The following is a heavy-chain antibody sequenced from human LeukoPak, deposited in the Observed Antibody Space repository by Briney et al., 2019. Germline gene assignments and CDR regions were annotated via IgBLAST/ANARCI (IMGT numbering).Heavy chain of an antibody. J-gene: IGHJ2*01. CDR1: GGSISTSSFY. CDR2: IYFGGST. D-gene: IGHD2-15*01. CDR3: ARAYCSGGSCSHYWYFDL. V-gene: IGHV4-39*07. Sequence: SETLSLTCTFSGGSISTSSFYWDWIRQPPGKGLEWIGSIYFGGSTYYNPSLKSRVTISVDTSKTQFSLKLSSVTAADTAVYYCARAYCSGGSCSHYWYFDLWGRGTLVTVSS.